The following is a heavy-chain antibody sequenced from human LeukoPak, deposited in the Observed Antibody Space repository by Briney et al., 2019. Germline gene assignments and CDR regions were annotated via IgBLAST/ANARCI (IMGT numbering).Heavy chain of an antibody. J-gene: IGHJ5*02. Sequence: ASVKVSCKASGYTFTGYYMHWVRQAPGQGLEWMGWINPNSGGTNYAQKFQGRVTMTRDTSISTAYMELSRLRSDDTAVYYCAREGLEAVAGTGNWFDPWGQGALVTVSS. D-gene: IGHD6-19*01. CDR1: GYTFTGYY. CDR3: AREGLEAVAGTGNWFDP. V-gene: IGHV1-2*02. CDR2: INPNSGGT.